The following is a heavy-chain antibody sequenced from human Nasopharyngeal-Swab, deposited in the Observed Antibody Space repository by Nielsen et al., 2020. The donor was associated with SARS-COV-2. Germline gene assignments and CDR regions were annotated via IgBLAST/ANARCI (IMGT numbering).Heavy chain of an antibody. CDR2: IYPGDSDT. D-gene: IGHD4-17*01. CDR1: GYSFTRYW. CDR3: ARRPTNGDYGAYGMDV. J-gene: IGHJ6*02. Sequence: GESLKISCQGSGYSFTRYWIGWVRKMPGKGLEWMGIIYPGDSDTRYSPSFQGQVTISADKSISTAYLQWSSRKASDTAMYYCARRPTNGDYGAYGMDVWGQGTTVTVSS. V-gene: IGHV5-51*01.